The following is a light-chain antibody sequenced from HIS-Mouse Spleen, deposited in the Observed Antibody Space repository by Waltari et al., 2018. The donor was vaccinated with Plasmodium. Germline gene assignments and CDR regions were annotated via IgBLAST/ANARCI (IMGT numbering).Light chain of an antibody. Sequence: EIVMTQSPATLSWSQGQRATLSCRASQSVSSNLAWYQQKPGQAPRLLIYGASTRATGIPARFSGSGSGTEFTLTISSMQSEDFAVYYCQQYNNWPPMYTFGQGTKLEIK. CDR1: QSVSSN. V-gene: IGKV3-15*01. J-gene: IGKJ2*01. CDR3: QQYNNWPPMYT. CDR2: GAS.